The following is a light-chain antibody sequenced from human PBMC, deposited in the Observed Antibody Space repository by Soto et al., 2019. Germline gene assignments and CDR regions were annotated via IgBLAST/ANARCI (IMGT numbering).Light chain of an antibody. Sequence: EIVLTQSPATLSLSPGERATLSCRANQSDSSYLAWYQQKPGQAPRLLIYDASNRATGIPARFSGIGSGTDCPLTISSLVPEDFELYYWQQRSNWPPLTFGGGIKVEIK. CDR2: DAS. CDR3: QQRSNWPPLT. V-gene: IGKV3-11*01. J-gene: IGKJ4*01. CDR1: QSDSSY.